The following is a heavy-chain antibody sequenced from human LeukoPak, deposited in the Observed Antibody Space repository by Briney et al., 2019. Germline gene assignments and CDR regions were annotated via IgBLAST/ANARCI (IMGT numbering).Heavy chain of an antibody. CDR3: ARGQTDYYGDLYYFDY. J-gene: IGHJ4*02. V-gene: IGHV3-48*01. CDR2: ITSNSSTI. CDR1: GFTFSSYS. Sequence: GGSLRLSCAASGFTFSSYSMNWVRQAPGKGLEWVSYITSNSSTIYYTDSVKGRLTISRDNAKNSLYLQMNSLRAEDTAVYYCARGQTDYYGDLYYFDYWGQGTLVTVSS. D-gene: IGHD4-17*01.